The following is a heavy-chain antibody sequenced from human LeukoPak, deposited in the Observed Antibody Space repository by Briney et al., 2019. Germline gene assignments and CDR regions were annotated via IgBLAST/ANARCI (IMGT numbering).Heavy chain of an antibody. CDR2: INAGNGNT. J-gene: IGHJ4*02. V-gene: IGHV1-3*01. CDR3: ARGRAVAGTFDY. D-gene: IGHD6-19*01. CDR1: GYTFTSYA. Sequence: ASVKVSCKASGYTFTSYAMHWVRQAPGQRLEWMGWINAGNGNTKYSQKFQGRVTITRDTSASTAYMELSSLRSEDTAVYYCARGRAVAGTFDYWGQGTLVTGSS.